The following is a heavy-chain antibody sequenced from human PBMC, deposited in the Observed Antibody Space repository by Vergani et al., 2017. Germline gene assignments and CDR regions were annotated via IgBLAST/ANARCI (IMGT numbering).Heavy chain of an antibody. V-gene: IGHV3-66*01. CDR1: GFTFSSYS. CDR3: ARAGLREPYYYYMDV. J-gene: IGHJ6*03. Sequence: EVQLVESGGGLVKPGGSLRLSCAASGFTFSSYSMNWVRQDPGKGLVGVSVIYSGGSTNYADSVKVRFTISRDNAKTTLYLQMNSLRAEDTAVYYCARAGLREPYYYYMDVWGKGTTVTVSS. CDR2: IYSGGST. D-gene: IGHD4-17*01.